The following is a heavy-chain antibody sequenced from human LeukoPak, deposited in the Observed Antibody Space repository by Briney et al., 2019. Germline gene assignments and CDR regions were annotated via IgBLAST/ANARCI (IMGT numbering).Heavy chain of an antibody. CDR2: INHSGST. V-gene: IGHV4-34*01. Sequence: PSETPSLTCAVYGGSFSGYYWSWIRQPPGKGLEWIGEINHSGSTNYNPSLKSRVTISVDTSKNQFSLKLSSVTAADTAVYYCARGPTYYYDSSGYYLPAFRYFDYWGQGTLVTVSS. J-gene: IGHJ4*02. CDR1: GGSFSGYY. CDR3: ARGPTYYYDSSGYYLPAFRYFDY. D-gene: IGHD3-22*01.